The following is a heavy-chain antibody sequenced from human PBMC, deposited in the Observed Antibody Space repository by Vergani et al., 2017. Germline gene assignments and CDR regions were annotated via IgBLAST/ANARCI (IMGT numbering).Heavy chain of an antibody. CDR3: AKGLFSNMYPAPFDN. CDR1: GFTFSSYW. J-gene: IGHJ4*02. D-gene: IGHD2-2*01. CDR2: IRYDGNNQ. V-gene: IGHV3-30*02. Sequence: VQLVESGGGLVQPGGSLRLSCAASGFTFSSYWMHWVRQTPGKGLEWVAFIRYDGNNQQYFHSVKGRFTISRDNSKNTVYLQMNSLRVEDTAVYYCAKGLFSNMYPAPFDNWGPGILVTVSS.